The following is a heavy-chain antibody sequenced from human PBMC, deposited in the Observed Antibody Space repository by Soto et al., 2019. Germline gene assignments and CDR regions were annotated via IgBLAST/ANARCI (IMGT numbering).Heavy chain of an antibody. CDR2: IFYSGST. CDR3: ARVSAVTNLDS. V-gene: IGHV4-59*08. CDR1: GASLGASY. Sequence: QVQLQESGPRLVKPSETLSLTCTVSGASLGASYWSWLRPSPGKGLEWVGYIFYSGSTNYSPSLNSPVSMTVDSCQNQVARALSPVAAADTAGYDCARVSAVTNLDSGGDGMLVTVSS. D-gene: IGHD4-17*01. J-gene: IGHJ5*01.